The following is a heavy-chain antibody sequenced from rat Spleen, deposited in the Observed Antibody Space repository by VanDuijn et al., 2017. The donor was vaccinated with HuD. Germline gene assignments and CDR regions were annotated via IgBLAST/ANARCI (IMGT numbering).Heavy chain of an antibody. D-gene: IGHD1-6*01. CDR2: MRYDGDT. Sequence: QVQLKESGPGLVQPSQTLSLTCTVSGFSLTGNNIHWVRQPPGKGLEWMGRMRYDGDTYYNSAFKSRLSISRDTSRNQVFLKMNSLQTDDTAIYYCTRSPYTNYVMDDWGQGASVTVSS. J-gene: IGHJ4*01. CDR3: TRSPYTNYVMDD. V-gene: IGHV2S30*01. CDR1: GFSLTGNN.